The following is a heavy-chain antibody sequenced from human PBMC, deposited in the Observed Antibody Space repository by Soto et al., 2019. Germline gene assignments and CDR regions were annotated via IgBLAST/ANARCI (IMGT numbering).Heavy chain of an antibody. V-gene: IGHV3-23*01. J-gene: IGHJ4*01. Sequence: VGSLRLSCAASGFTFGSYAMSWVRQAPGEGLEWVSAISGICGSTYYADSLKGRFTNPRDNSKNTLYLQMNILRAEDTAVYYCANDGSPVHWERLSVYFEYWGQGTLV. CDR3: ANDGSPVHWERLSVYFEY. D-gene: IGHD1-26*01. CDR2: ISGICGST. CDR1: GFTFGSYA.